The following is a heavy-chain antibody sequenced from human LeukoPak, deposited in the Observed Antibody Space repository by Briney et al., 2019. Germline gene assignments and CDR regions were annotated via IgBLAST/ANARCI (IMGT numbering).Heavy chain of an antibody. J-gene: IGHJ3*02. D-gene: IGHD6-19*01. Sequence: SSETLSLTCTVSGGSISSSSYYWGWIRQPPGKGLEWIASIYYSGRTYYNPSLKSRVTISVDTSKNQFSLQLNSVTPEDTAVYYCAREQWLVYNDAFDIWGQGTMVTVSS. V-gene: IGHV4-39*02. CDR2: IYYSGRT. CDR3: AREQWLVYNDAFDI. CDR1: GGSISSSSYY.